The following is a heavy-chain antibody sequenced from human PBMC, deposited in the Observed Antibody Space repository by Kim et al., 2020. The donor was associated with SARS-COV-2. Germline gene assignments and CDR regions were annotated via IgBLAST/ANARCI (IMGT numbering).Heavy chain of an antibody. CDR1: GYTFTGYY. V-gene: IGHV1-2*06. D-gene: IGHD4-17*01. J-gene: IGHJ5*02. CDR3: ARAHDYGDQTHWFDP. CDR2: INPNSGGT. Sequence: ASVKVSCKASGYTFTGYYMHWVRQAPGQGLEWMGRINPNSGGTNYAQKFQGRVTMTRDTSISTAYMELSRLRSDDTAVYYCARAHDYGDQTHWFDPWGQGTLVTVSS.